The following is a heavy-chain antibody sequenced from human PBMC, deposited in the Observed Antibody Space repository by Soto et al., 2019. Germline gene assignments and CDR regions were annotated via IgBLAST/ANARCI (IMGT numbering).Heavy chain of an antibody. CDR1: GYTFTSYY. CDR2: INPSGGDI. V-gene: IGHV1-46*03. J-gene: IGHJ4*02. CDR3: GRDGGYQRLDF. Sequence: QVQLVQSGAEVKKPGASVKVSCKASGYTFTSYYIHWVRQAPGQGLEWMGIINPSGGDITYAQKSQXXVTMTRATSTSTVYMERSSLRSEDTAVYCCGRDGGYQRLDFWGQGALVTVSS. D-gene: IGHD2-2*01.